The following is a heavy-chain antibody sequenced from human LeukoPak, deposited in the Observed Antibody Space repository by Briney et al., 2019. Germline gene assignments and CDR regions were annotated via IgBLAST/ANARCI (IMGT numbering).Heavy chain of an antibody. D-gene: IGHD3-22*01. Sequence: GGSLRLSCAASGFTFGSYWMTWVRQAPGKGLEWVANIKQDESEKYCVDSVRGRFTISRDNAKNSLYLQMNSLRAEDTAVYYCARCNYYDSSGYPTSFESWGQGTLVTVSS. CDR2: IKQDESEK. CDR3: ARCNYYDSSGYPTSFES. J-gene: IGHJ4*02. CDR1: GFTFGSYW. V-gene: IGHV3-7*01.